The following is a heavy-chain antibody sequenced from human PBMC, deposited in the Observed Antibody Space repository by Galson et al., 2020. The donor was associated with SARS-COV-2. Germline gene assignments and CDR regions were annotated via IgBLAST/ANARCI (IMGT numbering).Heavy chain of an antibody. CDR1: GGSISTYY. CDR3: ARIYSSSTTLFDY. Sequence: SETLSLTCTVSGGSISTYYWGWIRQPPGKGLEWIGYIYYSGSTNHNPSLKSRVTISVDTSKNQFSLKLSSVTAADTAVYYCARIYSSSTTLFDYWGQGTLVTVSS. J-gene: IGHJ4*02. D-gene: IGHD6-13*01. CDR2: IYYSGST. V-gene: IGHV4-59*01.